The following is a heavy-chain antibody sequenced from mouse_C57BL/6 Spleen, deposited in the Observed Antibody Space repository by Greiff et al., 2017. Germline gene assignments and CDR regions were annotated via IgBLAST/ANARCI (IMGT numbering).Heavy chain of an antibody. Sequence: QVQLKQPGAELVMPGASVKLSCKASGYTFTSYWMHWVKQRPGQGLEWIGEIDPSDSYTNYNQKFKGKSTLTVDKSSSTAYMQLSSLTSEDSAVYYCARRGGSSLPHYAMDYWGQGTSVTVSS. J-gene: IGHJ4*01. V-gene: IGHV1-69*01. D-gene: IGHD1-1*01. CDR1: GYTFTSYW. CDR2: IDPSDSYT. CDR3: ARRGGSSLPHYAMDY.